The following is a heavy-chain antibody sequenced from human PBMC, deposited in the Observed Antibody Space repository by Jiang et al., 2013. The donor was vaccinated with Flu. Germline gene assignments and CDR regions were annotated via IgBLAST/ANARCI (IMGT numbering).Heavy chain of an antibody. CDR3: ARGHGDYEAPFDF. J-gene: IGHJ4*02. V-gene: IGHV3-48*03. D-gene: IGHD4-17*01. CDR1: GFTFSSYE. CDR2: ISSSGSTK. Sequence: VQLVESGGGLVQPGGSLRLSCAVSGFTFSSYEMNWVRQAPGKGLEWVSYISSSGSTKYYADSVKGRFTISRDNAKNSLFLQMNSLRAEDTAVYYCARGHGDYEAPFDFWGRGTLGTVSS.